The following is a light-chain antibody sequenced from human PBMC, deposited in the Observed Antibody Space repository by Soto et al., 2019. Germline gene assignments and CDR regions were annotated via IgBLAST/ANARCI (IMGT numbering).Light chain of an antibody. J-gene: IGKJ1*01. V-gene: IGKV3-20*01. CDR1: QSVSRNY. Sequence: EIVLTQSPGTLSLSPGERATLSCRASQSVSRNYLAWYQQKPGQAPRLLIYGASIRATGIPDRFSGSGSGPDFTLTVSRLEPEDFAVYYCQQYGSSPWTFGQGTKVEIK. CDR2: GAS. CDR3: QQYGSSPWT.